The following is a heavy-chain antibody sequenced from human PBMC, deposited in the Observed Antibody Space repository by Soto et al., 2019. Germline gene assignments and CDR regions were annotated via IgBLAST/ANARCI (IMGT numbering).Heavy chain of an antibody. D-gene: IGHD2-2*02. Sequence: PSETLSLTCTVSGGSISSGDYYWSWILQPPGKALEWIGYIYYSGSTYYNPSLKSRVTISVDTSKNQFSLKLSSVTAADTAVYYCARGVQWGVVPAAIRMDWFDPWGQGTLVTVSS. V-gene: IGHV4-30-4*01. J-gene: IGHJ5*02. CDR1: GGSISSGDYY. CDR2: IYYSGST. CDR3: ARGVQWGVVPAAIRMDWFDP.